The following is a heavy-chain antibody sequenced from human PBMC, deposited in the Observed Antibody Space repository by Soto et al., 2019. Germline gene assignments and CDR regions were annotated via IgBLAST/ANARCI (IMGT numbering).Heavy chain of an antibody. CDR2: IYWDDEK. CDR3: AHSARFYNYFDY. CDR1: GFSLSTNGVG. V-gene: IGHV2-5*05. D-gene: IGHD3-3*01. J-gene: IGHJ4*02. Sequence: QITLKESGPTLVKPTQTLTLTCTFSGFSLSTNGVGVGWIRQPPGKALEWLALIYWDDEKRYGPSLKNRLTIPKDTSKNQVVLTMTNMDPVDTGTYYCAHSARFYNYFDYWGQGTLVTVSS.